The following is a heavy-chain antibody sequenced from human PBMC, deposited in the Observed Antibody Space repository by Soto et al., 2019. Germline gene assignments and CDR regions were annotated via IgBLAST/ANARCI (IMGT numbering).Heavy chain of an antibody. Sequence: EVQLVESGGGLVQPGGSRRLSGAGSGFTFSIYWMHWVRQPQGKGLEWVSRIDHDGPTDYADSVRGRFTISRDNAENTLYLQMNSLRPEDTAVYYCVRDRHGDYWGQGTLVTVSS. CDR2: IDHDGPT. CDR3: VRDRHGDY. V-gene: IGHV3-74*01. CDR1: GFTFSIYW. J-gene: IGHJ4*02.